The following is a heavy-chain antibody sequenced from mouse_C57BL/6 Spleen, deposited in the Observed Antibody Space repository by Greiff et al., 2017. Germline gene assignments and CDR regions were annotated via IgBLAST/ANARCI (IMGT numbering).Heavy chain of an antibody. CDR3: ARPPYDGSFAY. J-gene: IGHJ3*01. D-gene: IGHD2-3*01. CDR2: IYPGDGDT. V-gene: IGHV1-82*01. CDR1: GYAFSSSW. Sequence: VQLQQSGPELVKPGASVKISCKASGYAFSSSWMNWVKQRPGKGLEWIGRIYPGDGDTNYNGKFKGKATLTADKSSSTAYMQLSSLTSEDSAVYFCARPPYDGSFAYWGQGTLVTVSA.